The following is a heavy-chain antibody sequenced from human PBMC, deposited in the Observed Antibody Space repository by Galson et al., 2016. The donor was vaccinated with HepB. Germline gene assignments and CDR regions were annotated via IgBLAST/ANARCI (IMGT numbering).Heavy chain of an antibody. V-gene: IGHV3-23*01. CDR1: GFTFSSYG. J-gene: IGHJ4*02. CDR3: AKRGGLKYYFVC. Sequence: SLRLSCAASGFTFSSYGMSWVRQAPGQGLEWVSSISPGGSTYTDSVKGRFTISRDNSRNTLYLEMNSLRAEDTAVYYCAKRGGLKYYFVCWGQGTLVTVSS. D-gene: IGHD2-15*01. CDR2: ISPGGST.